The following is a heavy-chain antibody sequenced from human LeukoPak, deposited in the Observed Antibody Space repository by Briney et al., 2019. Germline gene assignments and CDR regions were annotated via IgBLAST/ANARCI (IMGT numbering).Heavy chain of an antibody. V-gene: IGHV3-43*01. CDR1: GFTFDDYT. J-gene: IGHJ4*02. D-gene: IGHD6-19*01. CDR2: ISWDGGST. CDR3: AKDLSTSGWILDY. Sequence: GGSLRLSCADSGFTFDDYTMHRVRQAPGKGLEWVSVISWDGGSTYYADSVKGRFTISRDNSKNSLYLQMNSLRTEDTALYYCAKDLSTSGWILDYWGQGTLLTVSS.